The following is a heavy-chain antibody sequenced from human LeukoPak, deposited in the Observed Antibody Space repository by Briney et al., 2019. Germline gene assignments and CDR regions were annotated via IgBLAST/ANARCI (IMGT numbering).Heavy chain of an antibody. D-gene: IGHD3-16*02. CDR1: GYTFTDYY. CDR3: ARSRYDYVWGSYRPLYYFDY. J-gene: IGHJ4*02. V-gene: IGHV1-46*01. CDR2: INPSGSST. Sequence: GASVKVSCKASGYTFTDYYMHWVRQAPGQGLEWMGLINPSGSSTLYAQKLQGRVTMTTDTSTSTAYMELRSLRSDDTAVYYCARSRYDYVWGSYRPLYYFDYWGQGTLVTVSS.